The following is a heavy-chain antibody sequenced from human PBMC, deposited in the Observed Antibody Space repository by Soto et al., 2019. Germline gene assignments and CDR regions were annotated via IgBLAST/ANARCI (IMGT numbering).Heavy chain of an antibody. Sequence: PGGSLRLSCAASGFTFSSYSMNWVRQAPGKGLEWVSYISSSSSTIYYADSVKGRFTISRDNAKNSLYLQMNSLRAEDTAVYYCARDGRDSGYDFDYWGQGTLVTVSS. J-gene: IGHJ4*02. CDR3: ARDGRDSGYDFDY. CDR2: ISSSSSTI. CDR1: GFTFSSYS. D-gene: IGHD5-12*01. V-gene: IGHV3-48*01.